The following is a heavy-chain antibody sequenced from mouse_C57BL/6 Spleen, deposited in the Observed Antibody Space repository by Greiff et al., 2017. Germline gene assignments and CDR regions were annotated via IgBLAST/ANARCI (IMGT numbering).Heavy chain of an antibody. D-gene: IGHD2-3*01. CDR1: GFTFSSYA. V-gene: IGHV5-4*01. Sequence: DVMLVESGGGLVKPGGSLKLSCAASGFTFSSYAMSWVRQTPEKRLEWVATISDGGSYTYYPDNVKGRCTISRDNAKNNLYLQMSHLKSEDTAMYYCARDDGYYWGQGTTLTVSS. CDR2: ISDGGSYT. J-gene: IGHJ2*01. CDR3: ARDDGYY.